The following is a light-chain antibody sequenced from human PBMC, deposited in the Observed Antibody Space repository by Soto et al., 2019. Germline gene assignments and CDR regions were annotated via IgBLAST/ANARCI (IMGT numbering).Light chain of an antibody. Sequence: ETVLTQSPATLSLSPGERATLSCRASESVDIYLAWYQQKPGQAPRLLIYHASNRATGIPARFSGSGSGTDFTLPISSLEPEDSAVYYCQQRRNSPPLTFGGATRMEIK. CDR3: QQRRNSPPLT. J-gene: IGKJ4*01. V-gene: IGKV3-11*01. CDR2: HAS. CDR1: ESVDIY.